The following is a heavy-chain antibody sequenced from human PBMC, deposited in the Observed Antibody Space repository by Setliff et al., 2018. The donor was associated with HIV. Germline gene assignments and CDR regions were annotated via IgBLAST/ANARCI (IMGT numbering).Heavy chain of an antibody. V-gene: IGHV4-34*01. CDR3: ARPGRASYYYYMDV. CDR1: GGSFSGYY. CDR2: ISHSGST. Sequence: PSETLSLTCAVYGGSFSGYYWTWIRQPPGKGLEWIAEISHSGSTNYNPSLEGRVIMSVDTSKNQFSLRLTSVTAADTAVYYCARPGRASYYYYMDVWGKGTTVTVSS. D-gene: IGHD3-10*01. J-gene: IGHJ6*03.